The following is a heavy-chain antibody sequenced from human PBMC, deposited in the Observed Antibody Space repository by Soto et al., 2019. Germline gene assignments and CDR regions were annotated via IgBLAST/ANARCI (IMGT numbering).Heavy chain of an antibody. J-gene: IGHJ4*02. CDR3: ARKTTVTYFDY. CDR2: IYYSGST. Sequence: LSLTCTVSGGSISSYYWSWIRQPPGKGLEWIGYIYYSGSTNYNPSLKSRVTISVDTSKNQFSLKLSSVTAADTAVYYCARKTTVTYFDYWGQGTLVTVSS. D-gene: IGHD4-17*01. CDR1: GGSISSYY. V-gene: IGHV4-59*01.